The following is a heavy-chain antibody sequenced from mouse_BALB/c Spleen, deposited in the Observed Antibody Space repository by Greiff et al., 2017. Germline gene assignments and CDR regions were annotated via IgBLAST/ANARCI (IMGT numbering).Heavy chain of an antibody. V-gene: IGHV5-6*01. CDR3: ARQTGYPMDY. CDR2: LSSGGSYT. CDR1: GFTFSSYG. J-gene: IGHJ4*01. Sequence: EVQVVESGGDLVKPGGSLKLSCAASGFTFSSYGMSWVRQTPDKRLEWVATLSSGGSYTYYPDSVKGRFTSFRDNAKNSLYLQISSLKSEETAMYYCARQTGYPMDYWGQGTSVTVSS.